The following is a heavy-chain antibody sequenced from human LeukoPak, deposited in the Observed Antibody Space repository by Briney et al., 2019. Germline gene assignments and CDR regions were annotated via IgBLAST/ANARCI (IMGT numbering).Heavy chain of an antibody. D-gene: IGHD4-11*01. CDR1: GFTFSDDY. CDR2: ISTSSSYT. CDR3: ARLIYSNFVFDY. J-gene: IGHJ4*02. Sequence: GGSLRLSCVASGFTFSDDYMTWVRQAPGKGLVWISYISTSSSYTNYAVSVKGRFTISRDNAKNSLSLQMNSLRAEDTAVYYCARLIYSNFVFDYWGQGTLVTVSS. V-gene: IGHV3-11*06.